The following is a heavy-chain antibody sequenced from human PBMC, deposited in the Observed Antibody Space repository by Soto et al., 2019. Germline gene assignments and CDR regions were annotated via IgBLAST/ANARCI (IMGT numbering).Heavy chain of an antibody. D-gene: IGHD3-3*01. Sequence: EVQLVESGGGLVQPGESLKLSCAASGFTFSGSAMHWVRQVSGRGLEWVGRIRGKLNDYTTTYAASVKGRFTISRDDSKGYLQMNNLKTEDTAVYYCTRDGGDHFDGTIYYALPMDVWGRGTTVTVSS. V-gene: IGHV3-73*02. J-gene: IGHJ6*02. CDR2: IRGKLNDYTT. CDR3: TRDGGDHFDGTIYYALPMDV. CDR1: GFTFSGSA.